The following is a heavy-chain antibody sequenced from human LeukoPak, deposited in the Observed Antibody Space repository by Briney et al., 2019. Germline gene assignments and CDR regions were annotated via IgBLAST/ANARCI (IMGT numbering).Heavy chain of an antibody. CDR2: ISSSGSTI. V-gene: IGHV3-11*01. J-gene: IGHJ4*02. CDR1: GFTFSDYY. Sequence: PGGSLRLSCAASGFTFSDYYMSWIRQAPGKGLEWVSYISSSGSTIYYADSVKGRFTISRDNARNSLYLQMNSLRAADTAVYFCVREMSYYDSGTYYNSFDYWGQGALVTVSS. CDR3: VREMSYYDSGTYYNSFDY. D-gene: IGHD3-10*01.